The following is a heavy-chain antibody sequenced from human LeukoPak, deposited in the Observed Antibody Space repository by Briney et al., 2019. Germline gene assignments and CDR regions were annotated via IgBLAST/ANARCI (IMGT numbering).Heavy chain of an antibody. CDR2: IKQDGSEK. D-gene: IGHD5-12*01. V-gene: IGHV3-7*01. CDR1: GFTFSSYW. CDR3: ASGPEWLRFDGHDY. J-gene: IGHJ4*02. Sequence: GGSLRLSCAASGFTFSSYWMSWVRQAPGKGLEWVANIKQDGSEKYYVDSVKGRFTISRDNAKNSLYLQMNSLRAEDTAVYYCASGPEWLRFDGHDYWGQGTLVTVSS.